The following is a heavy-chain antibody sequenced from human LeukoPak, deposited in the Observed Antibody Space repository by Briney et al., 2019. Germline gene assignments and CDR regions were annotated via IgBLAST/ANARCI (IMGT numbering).Heavy chain of an antibody. V-gene: IGHV3-23*01. CDR1: GFTFTNYA. CDR3: ARISHSGSLDMFFDI. Sequence: GGSLRLSCAASGFTFTNYAMNWVRQAPGKGLEWVSSITGDGGSTYYADSVKGRFTISRGNSKNTLYLQMNSLRAEDTAVYYCARISHSGSLDMFFDIWGQGTMVTVSS. J-gene: IGHJ3*02. D-gene: IGHD1-26*01. CDR2: ITGDGGST.